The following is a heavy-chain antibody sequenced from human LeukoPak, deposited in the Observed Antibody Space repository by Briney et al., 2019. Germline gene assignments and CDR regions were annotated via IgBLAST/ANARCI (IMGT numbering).Heavy chain of an antibody. CDR1: GFTFSSYG. CDR3: ARLSIAAAGTHFDY. D-gene: IGHD6-13*01. Sequence: GGSLRLSCAASGFTFSSYGMNWVRQAPGKGLEWVSSISSSSSYIYYADSVKGRFTISRDNAKNSLYLQMNSLRAEDTAVYYCARLSIAAAGTHFDYWGQGTLVTVSS. CDR2: ISSSSSYI. V-gene: IGHV3-21*01. J-gene: IGHJ4*02.